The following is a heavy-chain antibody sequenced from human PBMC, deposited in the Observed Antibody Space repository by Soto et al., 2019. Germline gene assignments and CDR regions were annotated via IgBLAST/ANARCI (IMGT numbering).Heavy chain of an antibody. CDR2: TNKDGSET. CDR3: AVGGHIDF. V-gene: IGHV3-7*03. J-gene: IGHJ4*02. D-gene: IGHD3-16*01. Sequence: EVQLVESGGGLVQPGGSLRLSCAASGFSFSTYWMSWVRQAPGKGLEWVANTNKDGSETYYLGSVKGRFTISRDNAKTSLYMQMNSLRAEDTAVYYCAVGGHIDFCGQGTLVTVSS. CDR1: GFSFSTYW.